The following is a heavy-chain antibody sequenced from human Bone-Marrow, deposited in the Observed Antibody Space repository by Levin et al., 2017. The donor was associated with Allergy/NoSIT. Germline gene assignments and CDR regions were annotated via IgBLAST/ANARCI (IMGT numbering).Heavy chain of an antibody. CDR2: INLGGGVT. Sequence: GASVKVSCKASGYTFINNNYIHWVRQARGQGLEWMGVINLGGGVTSYLQKFQDRLTMTKDTSTTTVYMDLSSLRSDDSAVYYCGLPPYYGMDVWGQGTTVIVSS. J-gene: IGHJ6*02. CDR3: GLPPYYGMDV. V-gene: IGHV1-46*01. CDR1: GYTFINNNY. D-gene: IGHD5/OR15-5a*01.